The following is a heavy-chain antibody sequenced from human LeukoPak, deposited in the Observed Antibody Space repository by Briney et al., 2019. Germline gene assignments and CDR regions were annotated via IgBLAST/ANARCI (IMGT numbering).Heavy chain of an antibody. V-gene: IGHV4-34*01. Sequence: SQTLSLTCAVYGGSFSGYYWSWIRQPPGKGLEWIGEINHSGSTYYNPSLKSRVTISVDTSKNQFSLKLSSVIAADTAVYYCARGRSSGWYGYYFDYWGQGTLVTVSS. CDR1: GGSFSGYY. J-gene: IGHJ4*02. D-gene: IGHD6-19*01. CDR3: ARGRSSGWYGYYFDY. CDR2: INHSGST.